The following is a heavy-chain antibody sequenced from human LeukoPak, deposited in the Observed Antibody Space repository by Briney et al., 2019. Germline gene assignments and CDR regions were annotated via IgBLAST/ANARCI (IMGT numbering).Heavy chain of an antibody. CDR2: IKQDGSET. J-gene: IGHJ4*02. Sequence: GGSLRLSCAASRFTLSNYWMSWVRQAPGKGLEWVANIKQDGSETYYVDSVKGRFTISRDNAENSLSLQMNSLRAEDTAVYYCARQRGSGCLDYRGQGTLVTVSS. D-gene: IGHD6-19*01. V-gene: IGHV3-7*01. CDR1: RFTLSNYW. CDR3: ARQRGSGCLDY.